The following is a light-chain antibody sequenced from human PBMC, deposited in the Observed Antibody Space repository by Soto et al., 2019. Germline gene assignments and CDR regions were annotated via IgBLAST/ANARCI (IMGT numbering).Light chain of an antibody. J-gene: IGLJ3*02. V-gene: IGLV2-23*01. CDR1: SSDVGSFNL. CDR2: EDS. Sequence: QSVLTQPVSVSGSPGQSITISCTGTSSDVGSFNLVSWYQHHPGTAPKLMIYEDSRRPSGVSNRFSGSRSGNTASLTISGLQAEDEADYYCCSYAGSATWVFGGGTKVTVL. CDR3: CSYAGSATWV.